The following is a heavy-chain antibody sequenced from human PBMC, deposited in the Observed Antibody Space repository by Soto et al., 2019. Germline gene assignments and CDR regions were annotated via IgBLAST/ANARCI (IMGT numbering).Heavy chain of an antibody. D-gene: IGHD2-21*02. CDR3: ARGGYCGGDCYSSY. CDR2: IIPIFGTA. Sequence: ASVKVSCKASGGTFSSCAISWVRQAPGQGLEWMGGIIPIFGTANYAQKFQGRVTITADESTSTAYMELSSLRSEDTAVYYCARGGYCGGDCYSSYWGQGTLVTVSS. CDR1: GGTFSSCA. J-gene: IGHJ4*02. V-gene: IGHV1-69*13.